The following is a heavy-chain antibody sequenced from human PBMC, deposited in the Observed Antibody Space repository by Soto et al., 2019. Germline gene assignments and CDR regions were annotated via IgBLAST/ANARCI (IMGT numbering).Heavy chain of an antibody. J-gene: IGHJ4*02. Sequence: VQLVESGGGLVQPGGSLRLSCAASGFSLSDYWMHWVRQAPGEGLVWLSRITRDGSSTNYADSVKGRFTISRDNAKNTLYLQLNSLRGEDTAVYYCVRGANGYYYFDYWGQGTLVTVSS. CDR2: ITRDGSST. V-gene: IGHV3-74*01. D-gene: IGHD5-18*01. CDR3: VRGANGYYYFDY. CDR1: GFSLSDYW.